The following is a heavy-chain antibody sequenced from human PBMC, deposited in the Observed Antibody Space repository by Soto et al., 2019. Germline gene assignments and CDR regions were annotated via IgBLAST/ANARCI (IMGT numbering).Heavy chain of an antibody. CDR1: GYTFTSYA. V-gene: IGHV1-3*01. D-gene: IGHD3-3*01. Sequence: GASVKVSCKASGYTFTSYAMHWVRQAPGQRLEWMGWINAGNGNTKYSQKFQGRVTITRDTSASTAYMELSSLRSEDTAVYYCARDPGYDFWSGYYPLTDVWGQGTTVTV. J-gene: IGHJ6*02. CDR3: ARDPGYDFWSGYYPLTDV. CDR2: INAGNGNT.